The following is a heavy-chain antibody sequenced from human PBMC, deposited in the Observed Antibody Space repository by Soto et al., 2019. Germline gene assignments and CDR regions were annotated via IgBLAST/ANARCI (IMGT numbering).Heavy chain of an antibody. D-gene: IGHD3-10*01. J-gene: IGHJ4*02. V-gene: IGHV1-69*14. CDR3: XXXVXIPGYPDN. Sequence: QVQLVQSGAEVRQPASSVKVSCKTSGATFSSYAITWVRQAPGQGLEWMGGIVPTVDTSTYAQKFQGRVXXXXXKFXXTVYXXXXXXXSXDTAXYYXXXXVXIPGYPDNWGQGTLVTVSS. CDR2: IVPTVDTS. CDR1: GATFSSYA.